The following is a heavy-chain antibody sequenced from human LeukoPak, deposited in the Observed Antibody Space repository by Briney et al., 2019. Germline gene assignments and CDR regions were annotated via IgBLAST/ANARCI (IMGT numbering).Heavy chain of an antibody. CDR3: ASSECRYCSGGSYDY. CDR1: GFTFSSYA. V-gene: IGHV3-23*01. Sequence: GGSLRLSCAASGFTFSSYAMSWVRQAPGKGLEWVSAISGSGGSTYYADSVKGRFTISRDNSKNTLYLQMNSLRAEDTAVYYCASSECRYCSGGSYDYWGQGTLVTVSS. J-gene: IGHJ4*02. D-gene: IGHD2-15*01. CDR2: ISGSGGST.